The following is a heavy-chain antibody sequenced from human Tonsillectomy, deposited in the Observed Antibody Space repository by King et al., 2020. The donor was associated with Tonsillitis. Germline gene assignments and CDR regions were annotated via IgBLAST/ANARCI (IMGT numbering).Heavy chain of an antibody. D-gene: IGHD3-22*01. J-gene: IGHJ4*02. CDR3: ASVAVINGSLDY. CDR2: ISGGAENT. CDR1: GFSFTSYA. Sequence: VQLVESGGNLGQPGGSLKVSCAASGFSFTSYAMAWVRQTPGRGLEWLATISGGAENTYYAESVKGRFTISRDNSENTLHLDLRGLRGEDTAMYFCASVAVINGSLDYWGKGTVVTVSS. V-gene: IGHV3-23*04.